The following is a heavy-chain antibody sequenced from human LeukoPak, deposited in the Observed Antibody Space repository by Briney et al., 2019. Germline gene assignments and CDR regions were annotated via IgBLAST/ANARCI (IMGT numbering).Heavy chain of an antibody. CDR3: AKKDRGDYGALNYFDY. CDR2: ISGFGGTT. V-gene: IGHV3-23*01. CDR1: GFTFSSFG. D-gene: IGHD4-17*01. Sequence: GGSLRLSCAASGFTFSSFGMSWVRQAPGKGLEWVSAISGFGGTTYYADSVKGRFTISRDNSRNTLSLQMNSLRAEDTAVYYCAKKDRGDYGALNYFDYWGQGTLVTVSS. J-gene: IGHJ4*02.